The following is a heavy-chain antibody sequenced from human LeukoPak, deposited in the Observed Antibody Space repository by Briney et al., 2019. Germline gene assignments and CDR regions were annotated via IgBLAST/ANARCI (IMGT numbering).Heavy chain of an antibody. Sequence: SETLSLTCTVSGGSVSSGSYYWSWIRQPPGKGLEWIGYIYYSGSTNYNPSLKSRVTISVDTSKNQFSLKLSSVTAADTAVYYCARGDPYGDYIHFDYWGQGTLSPSPQ. D-gene: IGHD4-17*01. V-gene: IGHV4-61*01. CDR3: ARGDPYGDYIHFDY. CDR2: IYYSGST. J-gene: IGHJ4*02. CDR1: GGSVSSGSYY.